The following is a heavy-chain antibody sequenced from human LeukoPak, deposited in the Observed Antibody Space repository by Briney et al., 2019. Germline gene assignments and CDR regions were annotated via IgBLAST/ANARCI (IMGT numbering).Heavy chain of an antibody. Sequence: ASVKVSCKASGYTFTSYDINWVRQATGQGLEWMGWMNPNSGNTGYAQKFQGRVTMTRNTSISTAYMELSSLRSEDTAVYYCARRTSGWYAGYYYGIDVWGQGITVTVSS. CDR2: MNPNSGNT. CDR1: GYTFTSYD. J-gene: IGHJ6*02. V-gene: IGHV1-8*01. CDR3: ARRTSGWYAGYYYGIDV. D-gene: IGHD6-19*01.